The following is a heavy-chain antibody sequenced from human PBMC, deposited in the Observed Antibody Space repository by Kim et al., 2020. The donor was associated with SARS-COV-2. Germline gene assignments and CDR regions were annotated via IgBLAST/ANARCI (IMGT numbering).Heavy chain of an antibody. D-gene: IGHD2-2*01. J-gene: IGHJ4*02. Sequence: TYYTPCLKSRVTMSVDTSKNQFSLKLSSVTAADTAVYYCARHYQVSQFDYWGQGTLVTVSS. CDR2: T. CDR3: ARHYQVSQFDY. V-gene: IGHV4-39*01.